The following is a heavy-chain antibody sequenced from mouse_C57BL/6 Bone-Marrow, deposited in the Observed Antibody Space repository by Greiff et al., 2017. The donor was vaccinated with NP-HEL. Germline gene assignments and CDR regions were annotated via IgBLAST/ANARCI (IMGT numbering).Heavy chain of an antibody. J-gene: IGHJ3*01. Sequence: EVQLVESGGGLMKPGGSLKLSCAASGFTFSDYGMHWVRQAPEKGLEWVAYISSGSSTIYYADTVKGRFTISRDNAKNTLFLQMTSLRSEDTAMYYCARPRSFAYWGQGTLVTVSA. CDR2: ISSGSSTI. V-gene: IGHV5-17*01. CDR3: ARPRSFAY. CDR1: GFTFSDYG.